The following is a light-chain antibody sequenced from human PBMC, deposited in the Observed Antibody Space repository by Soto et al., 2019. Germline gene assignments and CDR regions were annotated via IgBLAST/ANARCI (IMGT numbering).Light chain of an antibody. J-gene: IGKJ2*01. V-gene: IGKV3-15*01. CDR2: AAS. CDR3: QQYNNWPPYT. Sequence: EIVMTQSPATLSVSPGERATLSCRASQSVSRNLAWYQQKPGQAPRLLIYAASTRATDIPARFSGSGSGTEFTLTISSLQSEDFAVYYCQQYNNWPPYTFGQGTKLEIK. CDR1: QSVSRN.